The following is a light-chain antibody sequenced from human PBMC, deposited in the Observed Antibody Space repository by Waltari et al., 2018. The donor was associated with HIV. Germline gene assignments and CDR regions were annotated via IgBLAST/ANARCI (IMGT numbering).Light chain of an antibody. Sequence: DIQMTQSPSSLSASVGDSVSITRRASQTVSNKVNWYQQKPGKAPNVLISDASSLQSGVPTRCSGSGSTTDFTLTINSLQPDDFASYFCQQSYSSPLTFGPGTRVDIK. CDR2: DAS. V-gene: IGKV1-39*01. CDR3: QQSYSSPLT. J-gene: IGKJ3*01. CDR1: QTVSNK.